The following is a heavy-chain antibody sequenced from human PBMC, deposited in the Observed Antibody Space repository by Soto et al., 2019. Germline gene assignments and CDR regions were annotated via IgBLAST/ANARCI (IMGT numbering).Heavy chain of an antibody. CDR2: IYHSGST. CDR1: GGSISSGGYS. V-gene: IGHV4-30-2*01. D-gene: IGHD3-10*01. CDR3: AVITMVRGVIRSFDY. Sequence: SETLSLTCAVSGGSISSGGYSWSWIRQPPGKGLEWIGYIYHSGSTYYNPSLKSRVTISVDRSKNQFSLKLSSATAADTAVYYCAVITMVRGVIRSFDYWGQGTLVTVSS. J-gene: IGHJ4*02.